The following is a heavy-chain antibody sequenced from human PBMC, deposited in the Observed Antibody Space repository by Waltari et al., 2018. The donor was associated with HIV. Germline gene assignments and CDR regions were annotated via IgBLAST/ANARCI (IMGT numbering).Heavy chain of an antibody. D-gene: IGHD3-22*01. J-gene: IGHJ5*02. CDR3: ARWSLLRNWLDP. Sequence: QIQLVQSGAEVKKPGASVKVSCKASGYTFSDYGISWVRQAPGQGLEWMGWISGLSEERRNYAQKFQGRVTLSTDTSTTTAYMELRSLRSDDTAIYYCARWSLLRNWLDPWGQGTLVTVSS. CDR1: GYTFSDYG. CDR2: ISGLSEERR. V-gene: IGHV1-18*01.